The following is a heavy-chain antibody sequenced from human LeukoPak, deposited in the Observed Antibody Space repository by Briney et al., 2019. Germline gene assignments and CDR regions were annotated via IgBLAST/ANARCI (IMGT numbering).Heavy chain of an antibody. J-gene: IGHJ4*02. Sequence: GVSLRLSCAASGFTFSNYWMSWVRQGPGEGLEWVANINQRGSEKYYVDSVKGRFTISRDNAKNSLDLQMNSLRVEDTAIYYCARLVVPPGNRGWYYEYWGQGTLVTVSS. D-gene: IGHD2-2*01. CDR1: GFTFSNYW. V-gene: IGHV3-7*03. CDR2: INQRGSEK. CDR3: ARLVVPPGNRGWYYEY.